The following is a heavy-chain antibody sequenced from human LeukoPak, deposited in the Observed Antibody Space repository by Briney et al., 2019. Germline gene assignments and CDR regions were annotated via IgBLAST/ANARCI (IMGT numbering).Heavy chain of an antibody. D-gene: IGHD1-1*01. CDR3: ARPPSTTWIHDAFDI. CDR1: GFTFSSYA. CDR2: ISGSTGTT. J-gene: IGHJ3*02. V-gene: IGHV3-23*01. Sequence: GGSLRLSCAASGFTFSSYAMSWVRQAPGKGLEWVPGISGSTGTTYYADPVKGRFTISRDNSKNTLYLQMNSLRTEDTAVYYCARPPSTTWIHDAFDIWGQGTMVTVSS.